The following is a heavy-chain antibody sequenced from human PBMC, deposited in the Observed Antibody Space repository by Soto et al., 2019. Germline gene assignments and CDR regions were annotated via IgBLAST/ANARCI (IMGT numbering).Heavy chain of an antibody. V-gene: IGHV3-23*01. CDR1: GFTFSSYA. D-gene: IGHD6-6*01. Sequence: PGGSLRLSCAAFGFTFSSYAMRWVREATGKGLEWVSAISGSGGSTYYADSVKGRFTISRDNSKNTLYLQMNSLRAEDTAVYYCAKEARPLYYYYYGMDVWGQGT. CDR3: AKEARPLYYYYYGMDV. CDR2: ISGSGGST. J-gene: IGHJ6*02.